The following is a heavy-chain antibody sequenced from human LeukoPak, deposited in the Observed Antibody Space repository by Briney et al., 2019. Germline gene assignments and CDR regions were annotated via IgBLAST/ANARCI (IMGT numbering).Heavy chain of an antibody. CDR1: GYTFTGYY. V-gene: IGHV1-2*02. CDR2: INPNSGGT. Sequence: GASVKVSCKASGYTFTGYYMHWVRQAPGQGLEWMGWINPNSGGTNYAQKFQGRVTMTRDTSISTAYMELSRLRSDDTAVYYCAREPSSGYYLEHYYYMDVWGKGTTVTISS. CDR3: AREPSSGYYLEHYYYMDV. D-gene: IGHD3-22*01. J-gene: IGHJ6*03.